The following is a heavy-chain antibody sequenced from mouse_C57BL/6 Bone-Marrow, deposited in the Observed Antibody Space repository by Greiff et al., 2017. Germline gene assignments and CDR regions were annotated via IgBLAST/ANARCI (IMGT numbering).Heavy chain of an antibody. J-gene: IGHJ2*01. CDR3: AREGDGYLDY. Sequence: QVQLKESGAELVRPGTSVKVSCKASGYAFTNYLIEWVKQRPGQGLEWIGVINPGSGGTNYNEKFKGKATLTADKSSSTAYMQLSSLTSEDSAVYFCAREGDGYLDYWGQGTTLTVSS. CDR1: GYAFTNYL. V-gene: IGHV1-54*01. CDR2: INPGSGGT. D-gene: IGHD2-3*01.